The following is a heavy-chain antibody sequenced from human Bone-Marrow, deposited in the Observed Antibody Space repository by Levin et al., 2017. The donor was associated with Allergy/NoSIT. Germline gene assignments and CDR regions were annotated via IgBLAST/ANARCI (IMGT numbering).Heavy chain of an antibody. D-gene: IGHD3-22*01. CDR1: GFTFYTYT. CDR3: ARIEAPYYYDSSGSDY. J-gene: IGHJ4*02. Sequence: PAASVKVSCAASGFTFYTYTMSWVRQAPGKGLEWVSSITSSSNYKYYADSVKGRFTISRDNANNSLYLQLNSLRAEDTAIYYCARIEAPYYYDSSGSDYWGQGTLVTVSS. V-gene: IGHV3-21*01. CDR2: ITSSSNYK.